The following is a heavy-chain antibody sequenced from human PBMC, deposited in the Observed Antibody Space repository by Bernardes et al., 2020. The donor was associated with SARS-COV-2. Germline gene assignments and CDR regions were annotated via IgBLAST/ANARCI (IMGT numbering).Heavy chain of an antibody. CDR3: ARDRGGSEYTSTWYEVYYGMDV. Sequence: GGPPRASREASGFSFRNYALPRVPPAPGKGLGWGAVIWYNGSKKYYADPVKGRFTISRDNSQKTLYLQMNSLRVEDTSIYYCARDRGGSEYTSTWYEVYYGMDVWGQGTTVTVSS. V-gene: IGHV3-33*01. CDR2: IWYNGSKK. CDR1: GFSFRNYA. J-gene: IGHJ6*02. D-gene: IGHD6-6*01.